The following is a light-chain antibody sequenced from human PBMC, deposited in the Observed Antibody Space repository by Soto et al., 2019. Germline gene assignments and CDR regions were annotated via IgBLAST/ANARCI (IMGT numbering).Light chain of an antibody. CDR2: GNT. Sequence: QSVLTQPPSMSGAPGQRGTISCTGTSSQIGAGYDVHWYQLLPGTAPKLLIYGNTTRPAGVPDRFSGSKSGTPASLAITGLRAEEEAEYECQSHDSSLNSWVFGGGTKLTVL. J-gene: IGLJ3*02. V-gene: IGLV1-40*01. CDR1: SSQIGAGYD. CDR3: QSHDSSLNSWV.